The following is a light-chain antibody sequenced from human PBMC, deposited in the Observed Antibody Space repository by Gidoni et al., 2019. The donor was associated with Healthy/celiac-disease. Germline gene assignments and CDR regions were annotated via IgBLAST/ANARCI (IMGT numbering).Light chain of an antibody. CDR3: QQSYSTPRT. CDR1: QSISSY. J-gene: IGKJ1*01. Sequence: DIQMTQSPSSLSASVGDRVILTCRASQSISSYLNWYQQKPGKAPKLLIYAASSLQSGVPSRFSGSGSGTDFTLTISSLQPEDFATYYCQQSYSTPRTFXQXTKVEIK. CDR2: AAS. V-gene: IGKV1-39*01.